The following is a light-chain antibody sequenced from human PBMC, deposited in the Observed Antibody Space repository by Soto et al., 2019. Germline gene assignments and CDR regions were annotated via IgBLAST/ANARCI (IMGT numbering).Light chain of an antibody. CDR3: HQHYDLPT. V-gene: IGKV4-1*01. CDR1: QTVLSSSNNRNY. CDR2: WSS. Sequence: DIVMTQSPDSLAVSLGERATINCKSSQTVLSSSNNRNYLVWYQQKSGQPPKLLIHWSSTRASGVPDRFTGSGSGTDFTLTISNIQAEDVGIYYCHQHYDLPTFGQGTRLEL. J-gene: IGKJ5*01.